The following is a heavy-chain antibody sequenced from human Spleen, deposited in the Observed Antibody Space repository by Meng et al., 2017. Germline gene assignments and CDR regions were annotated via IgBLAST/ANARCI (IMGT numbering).Heavy chain of an antibody. Sequence: GESLKISCAASGFTFSSYSMNWVRQAPGKGLEWVSSISNSGSFIYYANSVKGRFTISRDNAKTSLYLQMNSLRSEDTAVYYCVRTRYGDWDFDYWGQGTLVTVSS. J-gene: IGHJ4*02. CDR1: GFTFSSYS. CDR2: ISNSGSFI. CDR3: VRTRYGDWDFDY. V-gene: IGHV3-21*01. D-gene: IGHD4-17*01.